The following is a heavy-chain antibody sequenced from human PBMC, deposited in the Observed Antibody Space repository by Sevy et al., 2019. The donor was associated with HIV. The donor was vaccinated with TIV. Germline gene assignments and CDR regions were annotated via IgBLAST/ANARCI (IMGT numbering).Heavy chain of an antibody. CDR1: GYTFTSYG. J-gene: IGHJ4*02. V-gene: IGHV1-18*01. D-gene: IGHD3-22*01. CDR3: ARGPRKYYDSSGYYYPPSY. CDR2: ISAYNGNT. Sequence: ASAKVSCKASGYTFTSYGIIWVRQAPGQGLEWMGWISAYNGNTNYAQRLQGRVTMTTDTSTSTAYMELTSLRSDDTAVYYCARGPRKYYDSSGYYYPPSYWGQGTLVTVSS.